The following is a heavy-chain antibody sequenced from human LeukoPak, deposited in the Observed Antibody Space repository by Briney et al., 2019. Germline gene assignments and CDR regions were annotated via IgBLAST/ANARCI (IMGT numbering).Heavy chain of an antibody. D-gene: IGHD1-14*01. CDR2: LYSDGNT. CDR3: ARGVEPLAANTLAY. CDR1: GFPFNMFA. Sequence: GGSLRLSCTGSGFPFNMFAIHWVRQAPGQGLEWVSVLYSDGNTKYADSVQGRFTISRDNSKNTLYLEMNSLSPDDTAVYYCARGVEPLAANTLAYWGQGTLVTVSS. J-gene: IGHJ4*02. V-gene: IGHV3-23*03.